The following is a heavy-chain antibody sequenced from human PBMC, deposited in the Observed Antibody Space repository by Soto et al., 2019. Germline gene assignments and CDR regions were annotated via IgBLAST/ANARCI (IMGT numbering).Heavy chain of an antibody. CDR1: GYSFTSYW. Sequence: PGESLKISCKGSGYSFTSYWIRWVRQMPGKGLEWMGRIDPSDSYTNYSPSFQGHVTISADKSITTAYLQWSSLKASDTAMYYCARAACGGDCYSGRSNAFDIWVQGTMVTVSS. J-gene: IGHJ3*02. V-gene: IGHV5-10-1*01. CDR3: ARAACGGDCYSGRSNAFDI. CDR2: IDPSDSYT. D-gene: IGHD2-21*02.